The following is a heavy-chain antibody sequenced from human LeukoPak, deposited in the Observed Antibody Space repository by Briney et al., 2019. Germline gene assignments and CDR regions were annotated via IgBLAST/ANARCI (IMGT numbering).Heavy chain of an antibody. CDR1: GFTFNNYA. D-gene: IGHD1-26*01. Sequence: GGSLRLSCAGSGFTFNNYAMSWVRQAPGKGLEWVSGFAMIDDIIHYVDSVKGRFTISRDNSKNMLYLQMNSLRAEDTAVYYCAKGFHSGSFNELDYWGQGTLVTVSS. CDR3: AKGFHSGSFNELDY. CDR2: FAMIDDII. J-gene: IGHJ4*02. V-gene: IGHV3-23*05.